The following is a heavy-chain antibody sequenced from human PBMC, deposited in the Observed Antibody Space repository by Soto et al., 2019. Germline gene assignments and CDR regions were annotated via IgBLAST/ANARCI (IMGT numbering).Heavy chain of an antibody. V-gene: IGHV4-30-4*01. CDR1: GGSISSGDYY. CDR3: ARSSPGYSSSWQEY. D-gene: IGHD6-13*01. J-gene: IGHJ4*02. CDR2: IYYSGST. Sequence: SETLSLTCTVSGGSISSGDYYWSWIRQPPGKGLEWIGYIYYSGSTYYNPSLKSRVTISVDTSKNQFSLKLSSVTAADTAVYYCARSSPGYSSSWQEYWGQGTLVTVSS.